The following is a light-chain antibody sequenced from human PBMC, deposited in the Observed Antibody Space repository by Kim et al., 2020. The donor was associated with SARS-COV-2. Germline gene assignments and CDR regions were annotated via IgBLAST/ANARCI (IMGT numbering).Light chain of an antibody. V-gene: IGKV1-5*01. J-gene: IGKJ4*01. CDR3: QQYESYSPLT. CDR1: QSLNTW. CDR2: DAS. Sequence: DIQMTQSPSTLSASVGDRVTITCRASQSLNTWLAWYQQKPGKAPKLLIYDASSLESGVPSRFSGSGSGTEFTLTISSLQPDDFATYYCQQYESYSPLTFGGGTKVDIK.